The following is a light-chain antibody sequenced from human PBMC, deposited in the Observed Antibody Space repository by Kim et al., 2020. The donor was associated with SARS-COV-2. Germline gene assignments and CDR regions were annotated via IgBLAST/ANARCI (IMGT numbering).Light chain of an antibody. CDR2: GAS. J-gene: IGKJ1*01. V-gene: IGKV3-15*01. CDR1: QSVRSN. CDR3: QQYNNWPRT. Sequence: EIVMTQSPATLSVSPGERASLSCRASQSVRSNLAWYQHKPGQAPRLLIYGASTRATGIPARFSGSESGTEFTLTISSLQSEDFAVYYCQQYNNWPRTFGQGTKVDIK.